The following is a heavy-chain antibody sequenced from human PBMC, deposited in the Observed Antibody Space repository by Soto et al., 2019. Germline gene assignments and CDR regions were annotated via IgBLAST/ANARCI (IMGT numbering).Heavy chain of an antibody. V-gene: IGHV5-51*01. J-gene: IGHJ6*02. D-gene: IGHD2-2*01. CDR3: ARRSSTSFGGTYYYYGMDV. CDR1: GYSFTSYW. Sequence: PGESLKISCKGSGYSFTSYWIGWVRQMPGKGLEWMGIIYPGDSDTRYSPSFQGQVTISADKSISTAYLQWSSLKASDTAMYYCARRSSTSFGGTYYYYGMDVWGQGTTVTVPS. CDR2: IYPGDSDT.